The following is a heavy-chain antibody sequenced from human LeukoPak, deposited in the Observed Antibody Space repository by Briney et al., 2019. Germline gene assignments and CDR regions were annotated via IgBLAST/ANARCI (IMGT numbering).Heavy chain of an antibody. CDR2: IYTSGST. D-gene: IGHD2-2*01. CDR3: ARDHPPYCSSTSCYLGHYFDY. CDR1: GGSISSYY. V-gene: IGHV4-4*07. J-gene: IGHJ4*02. Sequence: SETLSLTCTVSGGSISSYYWSWIRQPAGKGLEWIGRIYTSGSTNYNPSLKSRVTMSVDMSKNQFSLKLSSVTAADTAVYYCARDHPPYCSSTSCYLGHYFDYWGQGTLVTVSS.